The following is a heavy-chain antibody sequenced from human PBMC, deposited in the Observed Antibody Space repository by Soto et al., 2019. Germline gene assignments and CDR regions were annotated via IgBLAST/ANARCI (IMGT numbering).Heavy chain of an antibody. CDR2: ISGNGDSA. D-gene: IGHD3-10*01. Sequence: EVQLVESGGGLVQPGGSLRLSCAASGFTFSSYAMHWVRQAPGKGLEYVSAISGNGDSAYYANSVKGRFTISRDNSKNTLYLQMGSLRAEDMAVYDCARRGYGLYFDYWGQGTLVTVSS. CDR3: ARRGYGLYFDY. CDR1: GFTFSSYA. J-gene: IGHJ4*02. V-gene: IGHV3-64*01.